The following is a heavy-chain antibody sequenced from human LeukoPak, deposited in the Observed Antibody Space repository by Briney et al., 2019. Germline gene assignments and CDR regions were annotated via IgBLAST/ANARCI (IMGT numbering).Heavy chain of an antibody. CDR1: GYTFTSYA. CDR2: INTNTGNP. CDR3: ARDPRWARGGHNYFDY. D-gene: IGHD4-23*01. Sequence: EASVKVSCKASGYTFTSYAMNWVRQAPGQGLEWMGWINTNTGNPTYAQGFTGRFVFSLDTSVSTAYLQISSLKAEDTAVYYCARDPRWARGGHNYFDYWGHGTLVTVSS. V-gene: IGHV7-4-1*02. J-gene: IGHJ4*01.